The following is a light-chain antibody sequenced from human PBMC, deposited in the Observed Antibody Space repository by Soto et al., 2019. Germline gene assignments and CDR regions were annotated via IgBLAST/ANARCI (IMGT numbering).Light chain of an antibody. CDR2: GAS. Sequence: FTQCPGTLSLSPGERGTLSGRASQSVSNNYLAWYQQKPGQAPRLLIYGASNRATGIPDRFSGSGSGTDFTLTISRLEPEDFAVYYCQQYGSSGTVGQGTKVDIK. V-gene: IGKV3-20*01. CDR3: QQYGSSGT. CDR1: QSVSNNY. J-gene: IGKJ1*01.